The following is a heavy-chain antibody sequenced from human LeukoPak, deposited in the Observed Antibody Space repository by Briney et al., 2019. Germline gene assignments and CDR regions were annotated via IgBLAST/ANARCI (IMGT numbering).Heavy chain of an antibody. Sequence: GGSLRLSCAASGFTVRSNYISWARQAPGKGLEWVSMMYSDGSIFHADSVKGRFTMSRDNSRNTLDLQMNSLRVEDTAVYFCARDRRRLRGMNGDGDAFDIWGQGTMVTVSS. J-gene: IGHJ3*02. CDR2: MYSDGSI. CDR1: GFTVRSNY. V-gene: IGHV3-53*01. CDR3: ARDRRRLRGMNGDGDAFDI. D-gene: IGHD1-1*01.